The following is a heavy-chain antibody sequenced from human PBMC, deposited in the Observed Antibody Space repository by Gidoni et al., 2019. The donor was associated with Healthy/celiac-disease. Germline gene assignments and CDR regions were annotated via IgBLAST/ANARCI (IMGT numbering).Heavy chain of an antibody. CDR2: ISYDGSNK. J-gene: IGHJ5*02. D-gene: IGHD3-10*01. Sequence: QVQLVESGGGVVQPGRSLSLSCAASGFTFSSYAMHWVRQAPGKGLEWVAVISYDGSNKYYADSVKGRFTISRDNSKNTLYLQMNSLRAEDTAVYYCARAVRGAGDWFDPWGQGTLVTVSS. CDR1: GFTFSSYA. V-gene: IGHV3-30-3*01. CDR3: ARAVRGAGDWFDP.